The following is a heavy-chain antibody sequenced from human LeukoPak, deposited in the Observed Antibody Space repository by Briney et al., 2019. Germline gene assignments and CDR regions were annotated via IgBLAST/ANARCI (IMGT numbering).Heavy chain of an antibody. J-gene: IGHJ6*02. Sequence: PGGSLRLSCAASGFSVSNNYMTWVRQAPGKGLEWVSVIHSGGSTYYADSVKGRFTISRDNSKNTLYLQMNSLRAEDTAVYYCARGGMPKTLYYYYGMDVWGQGTTVTVSS. CDR1: GFSVSNNY. V-gene: IGHV3-66*01. D-gene: IGHD2-2*01. CDR3: ARGGMPKTLYYYYGMDV. CDR2: IHSGGST.